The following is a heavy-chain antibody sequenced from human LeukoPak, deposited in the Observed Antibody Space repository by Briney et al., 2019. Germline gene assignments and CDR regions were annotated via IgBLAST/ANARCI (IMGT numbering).Heavy chain of an antibody. D-gene: IGHD1-26*01. CDR3: ARDPSGSQGY. CDR2: INPNSGGT. CDR1: GYTFTDYY. V-gene: IGHV1-2*02. J-gene: IGHJ4*02. Sequence: ASGKVSCKASGYTFTDYYMHWVRQAPGQGLEWMGWINPNSGGTNYAQKFQGRVTMTRDTSISTAYMELSRLRSDDTAVYYCARDPSGSQGYWGQGTLVTVSS.